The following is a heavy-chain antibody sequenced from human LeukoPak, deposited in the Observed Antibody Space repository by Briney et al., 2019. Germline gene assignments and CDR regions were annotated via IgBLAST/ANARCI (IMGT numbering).Heavy chain of an antibody. CDR2: IKSKTDGGTT. D-gene: IGHD3-16*01. Sequence: GGSLRLSCAASGLTLSNAWMSGVRQAPGKGLEWVGRIKSKTDGGTTDYAAPVKGRVTISRDDSKNTLYLQMNSLKTEDTAVYYCTTLKGGAADYWGQGTLVTVSS. CDR3: TTLKGGAADY. V-gene: IGHV3-15*01. J-gene: IGHJ4*02. CDR1: GLTLSNAW.